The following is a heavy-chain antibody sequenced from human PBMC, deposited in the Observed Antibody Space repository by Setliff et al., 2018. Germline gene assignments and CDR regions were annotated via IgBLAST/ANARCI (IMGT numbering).Heavy chain of an antibody. J-gene: IGHJ4*02. CDR1: PGSISRHY. V-gene: IGHV4-59*11. CDR2: RHDNGER. Sequence: PSETLSLTCTVSPGSISRHYWSWFRQAPGKGLEWIGYRHDNGERDYNPSLGSRVTISVDTPKNQFSLMLTSVTAADTAIYYCAGRPQNTPMGPCDYWGQGTLVTVSS. D-gene: IGHD5-18*01. CDR3: AGRPQNTPMGPCDY.